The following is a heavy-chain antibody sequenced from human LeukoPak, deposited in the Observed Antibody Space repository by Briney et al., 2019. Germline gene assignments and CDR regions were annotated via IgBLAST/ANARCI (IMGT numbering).Heavy chain of an antibody. Sequence: GASVKVSCKASGYTFTGYYMHWVRQAPGQGLEWMGWINPNSGGTNYAQKFQGRVTMTRDTSISTAYMELSRLRSDDTAVYYCARGSGSYYVYYYYYMDVWGKGTTVTVSS. CDR3: ARGSGSYYVYYYYYMDV. CDR2: INPNSGGT. V-gene: IGHV1-2*02. CDR1: GYTFTGYY. J-gene: IGHJ6*03. D-gene: IGHD1-26*01.